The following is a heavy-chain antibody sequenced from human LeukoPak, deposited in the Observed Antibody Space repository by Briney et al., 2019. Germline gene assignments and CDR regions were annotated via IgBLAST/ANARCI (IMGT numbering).Heavy chain of an antibody. CDR1: GFTFSSYA. V-gene: IGHV3-23*01. Sequence: GRSLRLSCAASGFTFSSYAMSWVRQAPGKGLEWVSAISGSGGSTYYADSVKGRFTISRDNSKNTLYLQMNSLRAEDTAVYYCAGSWDIVVVPAAMPCWFDPWGQGTLVTVSS. CDR2: ISGSGGST. J-gene: IGHJ5*02. CDR3: AGSWDIVVVPAAMPCWFDP. D-gene: IGHD2-2*01.